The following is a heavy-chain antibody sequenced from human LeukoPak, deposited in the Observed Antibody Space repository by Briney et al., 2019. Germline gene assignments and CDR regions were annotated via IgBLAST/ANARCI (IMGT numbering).Heavy chain of an antibody. J-gene: IGHJ6*02. CDR2: ISGSGGST. D-gene: IGHD6-19*01. CDR1: GFTFSSYA. Sequence: GGSLRLSCAASGFTFSSYAMSWVRQAPGEGLEWVSAISGSGGSTYYADSVKGRFTISRDNSQNTLYLQMNSLRAEDTAVYYCAKVKYSSGWYRSYYYGMDVWGQGTTVTVSS. CDR3: AKVKYSSGWYRSYYYGMDV. V-gene: IGHV3-23*01.